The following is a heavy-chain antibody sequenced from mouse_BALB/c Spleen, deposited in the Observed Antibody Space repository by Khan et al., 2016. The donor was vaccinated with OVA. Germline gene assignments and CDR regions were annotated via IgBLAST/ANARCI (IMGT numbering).Heavy chain of an antibody. J-gene: IGHJ2*01. D-gene: IGHD2-3*01. CDR2: ISSGGGGT. CDR3: ARGYYYFDY. V-gene: IGHV5-12-1*01. Sequence: EVELVESGGGLVRPGGSLKLSCAASAFDFSYYDMSWVRQTPERRLEWVAYISSGGGGTSYPDTVKGRITISRDNDKNTLYLQMSSLKSEDTAIYYGARGYYYFDYWGQGTTLTVSS. CDR1: AFDFSYYD.